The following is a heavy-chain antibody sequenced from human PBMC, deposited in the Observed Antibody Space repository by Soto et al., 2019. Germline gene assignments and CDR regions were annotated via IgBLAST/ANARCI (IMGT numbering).Heavy chain of an antibody. J-gene: IGHJ4*02. D-gene: IGHD3-22*01. Sequence: PSETLSLTCTVSGGSISSSSYYWSWIRQPPGKGLEWIGYIFYSGSTYFNPSLKSRLTISVDTSKNQFSLKLSSVTAADTAVYYCAREDYSYDSSGYYRVFDNWGQGTLVTVSS. CDR1: GGSISSSSYY. CDR2: IFYSGST. CDR3: AREDYSYDSSGYYRVFDN. V-gene: IGHV4-30-4*01.